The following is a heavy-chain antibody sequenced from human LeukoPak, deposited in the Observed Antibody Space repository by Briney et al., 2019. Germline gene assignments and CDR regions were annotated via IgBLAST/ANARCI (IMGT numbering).Heavy chain of an antibody. J-gene: IGHJ4*02. V-gene: IGHV1-69*13. Sequence: SVNVSCKASGGTFSSYAISWVRQAPGQGLEWMGGIIPIFGTANYAQKFQGRVTITADESTSTAYMELSSLRSEDTAVYYCARDPRGIVGATVFDYWGQGTLVTVSS. CDR2: IIPIFGTA. CDR1: GGTFSSYA. D-gene: IGHD1-26*01. CDR3: ARDPRGIVGATVFDY.